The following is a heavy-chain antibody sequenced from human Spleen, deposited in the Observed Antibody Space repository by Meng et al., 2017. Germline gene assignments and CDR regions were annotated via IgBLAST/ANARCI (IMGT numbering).Heavy chain of an antibody. Sequence: VRLQQWGAGLLKPSETLSLTCAVYGGTISGYYWSWIRQPPGKGLEWIGEINDSGSTNYNPSLKSRVTISKDTSKNQFSLKLSSVTAADTAVYYCARTIGVEYSSSWYYFDYWGQGTLVTVSS. D-gene: IGHD6-13*01. V-gene: IGHV4-34*01. CDR2: INDSGST. CDR1: GGTISGYY. J-gene: IGHJ4*02. CDR3: ARTIGVEYSSSWYYFDY.